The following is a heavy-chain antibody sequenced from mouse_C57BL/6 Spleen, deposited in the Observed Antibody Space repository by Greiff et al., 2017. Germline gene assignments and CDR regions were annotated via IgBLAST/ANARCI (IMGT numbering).Heavy chain of an antibody. CDR3: ARRDYGTPWYFDV. V-gene: IGHV1-53*01. Sequence: QVHVKQPGTELVKPGASVKLSCKASGYTFTSYWMHWVKQRPGQGLEWIGNINPSNGGTNYNEKFKSKATLTVDKSSSTAYMQLSSLTSEDSAVYYCARRDYGTPWYFDVWGTGTTVTVSS. CDR1: GYTFTSYW. D-gene: IGHD1-1*01. J-gene: IGHJ1*03. CDR2: INPSNGGT.